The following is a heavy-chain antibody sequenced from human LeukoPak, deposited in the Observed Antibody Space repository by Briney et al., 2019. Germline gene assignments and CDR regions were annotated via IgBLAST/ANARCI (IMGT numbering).Heavy chain of an antibody. D-gene: IGHD6-19*01. CDR3: ARDDSGWYHFFDY. J-gene: IGHJ4*02. CDR1: GFTLSSYS. V-gene: IGHV3-21*01. Sequence: GGSLRLSCAASGFTLSSYSMNWVRQAPGKGLEWVSSISSSSSYIYYADSVKGRFTISRDNAKNSLYLQMNSLRAEDTAVYYCARDDSGWYHFFDYWGQGTLVTVSS. CDR2: ISSSSSYI.